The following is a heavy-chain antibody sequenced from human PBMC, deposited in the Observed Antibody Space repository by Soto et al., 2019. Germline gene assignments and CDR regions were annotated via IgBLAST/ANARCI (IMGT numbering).Heavy chain of an antibody. V-gene: IGHV3-23*01. CDR3: ARFTTVTTSFDY. CDR2: VICSGGST. Sequence: GGSLRLSCAASGFTFSSYAMSWVRQAPGKELEWVSAVICSGGSTYYADSVKGRFTISRDNSKNTLYLQMNSLRAGDTAVYHCARFTTVTTSFDYWGQGPLVTVSS. J-gene: IGHJ4*02. CDR1: GFTFSSYA. D-gene: IGHD4-17*01.